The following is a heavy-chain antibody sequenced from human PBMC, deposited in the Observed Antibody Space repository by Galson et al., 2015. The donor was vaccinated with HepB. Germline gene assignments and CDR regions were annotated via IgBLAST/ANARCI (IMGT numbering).Heavy chain of an antibody. J-gene: IGHJ4*02. V-gene: IGHV3-15*07. D-gene: IGHD3-3*01. CDR1: GFTFSNAW. CDR3: TTPGVDDFWSGYYSNYFDY. Sequence: SLRLSCAASGFTFSNAWMNWVRQAPGKGLEWVGRIKSKTDGGTTDYAAPVKGRFTISRDDSKNTLYLQMNSLKTEDTAVYYCTTPGVDDFWSGYYSNYFDYWGQGTLVTVSS. CDR2: IKSKTDGGTT.